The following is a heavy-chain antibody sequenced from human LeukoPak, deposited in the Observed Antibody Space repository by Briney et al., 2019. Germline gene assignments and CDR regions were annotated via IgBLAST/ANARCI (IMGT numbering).Heavy chain of an antibody. CDR2: IYHSGSS. Sequence: PSETLSLTCTASGGSISSSSYYWGWIRQPPGKGLEWIGSIYHSGSSYYNPSLKSRVTISVDTSKNQFSLQLSCVTAADTAVYYCARHSSYYRNFDYWGQGTLVTVSS. J-gene: IGHJ4*02. V-gene: IGHV4-39*01. CDR3: ARHSSYYRNFDY. CDR1: GGSISSSSYY. D-gene: IGHD3-10*01.